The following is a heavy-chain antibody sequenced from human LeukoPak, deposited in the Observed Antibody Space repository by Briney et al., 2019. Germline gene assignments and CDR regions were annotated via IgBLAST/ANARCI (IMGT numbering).Heavy chain of an antibody. J-gene: IGHJ4*02. CDR2: IWYDGSNK. Sequence: GGSLRLSCAASGFTFSSYGMHWVRQAPGKGLEWVAVIWYDGSNKYYADSVKGRFTISRDNSKNTLYLQMNSLRAEDTAVYYCAKDFGRTTVTTFEGYWGQGTLVTVSS. D-gene: IGHD4-17*01. CDR3: AKDFGRTTVTTFEGY. V-gene: IGHV3-30*02. CDR1: GFTFSSYG.